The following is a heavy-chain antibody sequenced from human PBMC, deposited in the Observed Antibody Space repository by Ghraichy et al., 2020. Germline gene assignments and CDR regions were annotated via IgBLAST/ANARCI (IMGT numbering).Heavy chain of an antibody. D-gene: IGHD3-10*01. V-gene: IGHV3-7*03. J-gene: IGHJ6*02. Sequence: GESLNISCAASGFTFTTYWMTWVRQAPGKGLEWVANIKQDGSEKYYVDSVKGRFTISRDNAKNSLYLQMNSLRAEDTAVYYCARTRGMDVWGQGTTVTVSS. CDR3: ARTRGMDV. CDR2: IKQDGSEK. CDR1: GFTFTTYW.